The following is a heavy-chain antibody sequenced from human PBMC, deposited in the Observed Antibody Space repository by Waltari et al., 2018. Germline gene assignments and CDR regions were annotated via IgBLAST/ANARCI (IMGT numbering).Heavy chain of an antibody. V-gene: IGHV1-69*11. Sequence: QVQLVQSGAEVRKPGSSVKVSCEASGGSFGTYAITWVRQAPGQGLEWVAGISPMHGRPNDGHKFQGRVNVAADELTRTAYMELSSLRSDDTAIYYCAKRIVGGPFDVWAQGTMVIVSS. D-gene: IGHD1-26*01. J-gene: IGHJ3*01. CDR1: GGSFGTYA. CDR3: AKRIVGGPFDV. CDR2: ISPMHGRP.